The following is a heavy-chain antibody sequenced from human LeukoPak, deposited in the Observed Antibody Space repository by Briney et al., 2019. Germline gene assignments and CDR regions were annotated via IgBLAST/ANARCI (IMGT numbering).Heavy chain of an antibody. CDR2: IKEDGSEK. CDR1: GFTVSSNY. J-gene: IGHJ4*02. D-gene: IGHD4-23*01. Sequence: GGSLRLSCAASGFTVSSNYMSWVRQTPGKGLEWVANIKEDGSEKSYVDSVKGRFTVSRDNAKNSLYLQMNSLRAEDTAVYYCARVGYGGNSLDYWGQGTLVTVSS. V-gene: IGHV3-7*01. CDR3: ARVGYGGNSLDY.